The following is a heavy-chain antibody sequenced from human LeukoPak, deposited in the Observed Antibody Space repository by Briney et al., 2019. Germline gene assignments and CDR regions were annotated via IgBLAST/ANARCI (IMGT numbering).Heavy chain of an antibody. V-gene: IGHV3-21*01. D-gene: IGHD3-22*01. CDR2: MSSSSYI. CDR3: GRDKTTYYYDSYYFDY. J-gene: IGHJ4*02. CDR1: GFTFSSYS. Sequence: GGSLRLSCAASGFTFSSYSMNWVRQAPGKGLEWVSSMSSSSYIYYADSVKGRFTISRDNAKNSLYLQMNSLRAEDTAVYYCGRDKTTYYYDSYYFDYWGQGTLVTVSS.